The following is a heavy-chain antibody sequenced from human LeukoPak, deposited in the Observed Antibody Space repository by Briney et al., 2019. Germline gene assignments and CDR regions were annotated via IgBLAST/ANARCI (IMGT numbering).Heavy chain of an antibody. Sequence: SETLSLTCTVSGGSISSYYWSWIRQPPGKGLEWLGYIYYSGSTNYNPSLKSRVTISVDTSKNQFSLKLSSVTAADTAVYYCARASSSSSAYYYYYYMDVWGKGTTVTVSS. CDR1: GGSISSYY. V-gene: IGHV4-59*01. CDR3: ARASSSSSAYYYYYYMDV. J-gene: IGHJ6*03. CDR2: IYYSGST. D-gene: IGHD6-6*01.